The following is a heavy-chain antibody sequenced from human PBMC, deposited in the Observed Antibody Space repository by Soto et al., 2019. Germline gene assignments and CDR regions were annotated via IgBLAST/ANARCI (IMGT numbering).Heavy chain of an antibody. CDR1: GYIFINYY. CDR2: INPTGGST. CDR3: ARDLAAADY. V-gene: IGHV1-46*01. Sequence: QVQLVQSGAEVKKPGASVKVSCKASGYIFINYYIHWVRQAHGQGPEWMGIINPTGGSTNYAQKFQGRVTLTMDTSTSTVYMELSSLRFEDTAVYYCARDLAAADYWGQGTLVTVSS. D-gene: IGHD6-13*01. J-gene: IGHJ4*02.